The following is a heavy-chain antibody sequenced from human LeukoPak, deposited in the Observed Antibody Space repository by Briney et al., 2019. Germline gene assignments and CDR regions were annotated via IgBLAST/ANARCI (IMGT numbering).Heavy chain of an antibody. V-gene: IGHV1-24*01. Sequence: GASVKVSCKVSGYTLTELSMHWVRQAPGKGLEWMGGFDPEDGETIYAQKFQGRVTMTEDTSTDTAYMELSRLRSEDTAVYYCATEKLLSAVTHINKCDYWGQGTLVTVSS. D-gene: IGHD4-17*01. CDR2: FDPEDGET. CDR1: GYTLTELS. J-gene: IGHJ4*02. CDR3: ATEKLLSAVTHINKCDY.